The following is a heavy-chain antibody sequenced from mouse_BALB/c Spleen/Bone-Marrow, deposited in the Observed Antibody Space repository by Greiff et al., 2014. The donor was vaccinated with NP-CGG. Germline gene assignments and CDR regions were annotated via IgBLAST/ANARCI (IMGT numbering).Heavy chain of an antibody. CDR1: GYTFTNYW. V-gene: IGHV1-69*02. D-gene: IGHD2-14*01. CDR3: TRRDRYDYYGVDY. J-gene: IGHJ4*01. Sequence: QVQLQQSGAELVRPGASVKVSCKASGYTFTNYWINWVRQRPGQGLEWIGNIYPSDRYSNYNQKFKDKATLTVDKSSSTAYMQLSSPTSEDSAVYYCTRRDRYDYYGVDYWGQGTSVTVSS. CDR2: IYPSDRYS.